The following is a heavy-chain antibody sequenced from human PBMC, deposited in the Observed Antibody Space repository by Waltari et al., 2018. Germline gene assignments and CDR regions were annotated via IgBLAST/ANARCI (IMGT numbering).Heavy chain of an antibody. D-gene: IGHD6-19*01. J-gene: IGHJ3*02. V-gene: IGHV1-2*04. CDR3: ARSGVAGTGYAFDI. Sequence: QVQLVQSGAEVKKPGASVKVSCTASGYTFTGYYMRWVRRAPGQGLEWMGWINPNRGGTNYAQKFQGWVTMTRDTSISTAYMELRRLRSDDTAVYYCARSGVAGTGYAFDIWGQGTMVTVSS. CDR1: GYTFTGYY. CDR2: INPNRGGT.